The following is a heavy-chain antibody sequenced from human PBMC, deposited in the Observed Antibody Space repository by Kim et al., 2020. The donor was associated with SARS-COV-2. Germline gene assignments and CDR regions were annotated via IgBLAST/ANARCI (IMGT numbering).Heavy chain of an antibody. CDR3: ARRHSSGWYDY. J-gene: IGHJ4*02. V-gene: IGHV3-64*01. Sequence: YANTVKGRFTISRDNSKNTVDLQMGSLRDEDMAVYYCARRHSSGWYDYWGQGTLVTVSS. D-gene: IGHD6-19*01.